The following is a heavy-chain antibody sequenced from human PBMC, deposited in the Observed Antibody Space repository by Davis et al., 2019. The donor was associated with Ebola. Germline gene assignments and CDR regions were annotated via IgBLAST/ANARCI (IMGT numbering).Heavy chain of an antibody. CDR1: GYTFTSYA. V-gene: IGHV1-46*01. CDR2: INPSGGST. J-gene: IGHJ4*02. D-gene: IGHD1-26*01. CDR3: ARGGGSYSVDF. Sequence: AASVKVSCKASGYTFTSYAMHWVRQAPGQGLEWMGIINPSGGSTSYAQKFQGRVTMTRDTSTSTAYMELRSLRSDDTAVYYCARGGGSYSVDFWGQGTLVTVSS.